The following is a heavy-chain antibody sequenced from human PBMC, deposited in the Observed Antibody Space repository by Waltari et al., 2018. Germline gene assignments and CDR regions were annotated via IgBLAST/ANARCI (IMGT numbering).Heavy chain of an antibody. Sequence: EVLLVESGGGLVQPGGSLRRSCADSGFTFTGDWMYWVRQAPGKGLVLVSTISSNGNYGTYADSVRGRFTISRDNAKNTLYLQMNSLTAEDTAVYYCARAFVNIAARGMDAWGQGTAVTVSS. D-gene: IGHD6-13*01. CDR3: ARAFVNIAARGMDA. CDR1: GFTFTGDW. CDR2: ISSNGNYG. J-gene: IGHJ6*02. V-gene: IGHV3-74*01.